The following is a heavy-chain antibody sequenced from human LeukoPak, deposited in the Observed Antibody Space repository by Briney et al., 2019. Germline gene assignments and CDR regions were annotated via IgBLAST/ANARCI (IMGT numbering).Heavy chain of an antibody. CDR1: GYTFTGYY. CDR3: ARDGGYSGYDFDY. Sequence: ASVKVSCTASGYTFTGYYMHWVRQAPGQGLEWMGWINPNSGGTNYAQKFQGWVTMTRDTSISTAYMELSRLRSDDTAVYYCARDGGYSGYDFDYWGQGTLVTVSS. J-gene: IGHJ4*02. D-gene: IGHD5-12*01. V-gene: IGHV1-2*04. CDR2: INPNSGGT.